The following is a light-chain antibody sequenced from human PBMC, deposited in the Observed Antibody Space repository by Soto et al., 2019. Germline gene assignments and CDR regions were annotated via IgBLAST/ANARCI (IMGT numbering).Light chain of an antibody. J-gene: IGLJ2*01. V-gene: IGLV2-14*03. CDR2: DVS. CDR3: SSYTRSSTLV. Sequence: QSALTQPASVSGSPGQSITISCTGTSSDVGGYHYVSWYQHHPGKAPKLMIYDVSNRPSGVSNRFSGSKSGNTASLTISGLQAEDEADYYCSSYTRSSTLVFGGGTKVTVL. CDR1: SSDVGGYHY.